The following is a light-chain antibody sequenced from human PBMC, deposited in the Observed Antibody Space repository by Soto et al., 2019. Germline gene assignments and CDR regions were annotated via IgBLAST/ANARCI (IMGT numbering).Light chain of an antibody. V-gene: IGKV3-15*01. CDR2: DTS. Sequence: EIGVTQSPATLSVSPGERVTLSCRASKSVSSSLAWYQQRPGQAPRLLIYDTSTRAAGISARFSGSGSGTEFTLTISSLQSEDFAVYYCQQYIDWPPGTFGQGTAVEIK. CDR3: QQYIDWPPGT. J-gene: IGKJ1*01. CDR1: KSVSSS.